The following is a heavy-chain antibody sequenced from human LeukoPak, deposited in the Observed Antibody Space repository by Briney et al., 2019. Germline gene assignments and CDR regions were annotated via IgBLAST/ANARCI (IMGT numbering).Heavy chain of an antibody. V-gene: IGHV3-21*01. J-gene: IGHJ4*02. Sequence: GGSLRLSCVVSGFPFSVYEMNWVRQAPGKGLEWVSSISTSSYDIYYADSVKGRFTISRDNAKNSLYLQMNSLRAEDTAMYYCAKISHDYGDSADYRGQGTLVTVSS. CDR3: AKISHDYGDSADY. CDR1: GFPFSVYE. D-gene: IGHD4-17*01. CDR2: ISTSSYDI.